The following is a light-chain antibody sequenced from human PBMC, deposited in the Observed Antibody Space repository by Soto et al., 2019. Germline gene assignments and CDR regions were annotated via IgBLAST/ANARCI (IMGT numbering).Light chain of an antibody. V-gene: IGKV1-5*03. CDR3: QQYNSYPWT. Sequence: DIQMTQSPSTLSASVGDRVTITCRASQSISSWLAWYQQKPGKAPKLLISKASSLESGVPSRFSGSGSGPEFTLTISSLQPDDFATYYCQQYNSYPWTFGQGTKVQIK. CDR2: KAS. J-gene: IGKJ1*01. CDR1: QSISSW.